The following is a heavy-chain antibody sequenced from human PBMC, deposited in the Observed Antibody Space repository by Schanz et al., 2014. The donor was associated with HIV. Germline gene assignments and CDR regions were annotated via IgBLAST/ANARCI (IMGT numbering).Heavy chain of an antibody. Sequence: QMRLVQSGAEMKKPGSSVKVSCKASGGTFSSYGISWVRQATGQGLEWMGWMNPNSGNTGYAQKFQGRVTMTRNTSISTAYMELSSLRSEDTAVYYCASLVGATGLELDYWGQGTLVTVSS. CDR2: MNPNSGNT. D-gene: IGHD1-26*01. V-gene: IGHV1-8*01. CDR3: ASLVGATGLELDY. J-gene: IGHJ4*02. CDR1: GGTFSSYG.